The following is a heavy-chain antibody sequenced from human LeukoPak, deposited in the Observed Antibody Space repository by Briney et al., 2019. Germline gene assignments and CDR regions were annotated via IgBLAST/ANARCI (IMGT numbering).Heavy chain of an antibody. CDR3: ARCAHGSGAGVDYMDV. CDR1: GFTFSDYT. CDR2: ISGSARTI. V-gene: IGHV3-11*04. D-gene: IGHD3-10*01. J-gene: IGHJ6*03. Sequence: GGSLRLSCAASGFTFSDYTVTWIRQAPGKGLDWISYISGSARTIYYADSVKGRLTISRDNANNSLYLQLNSLRAEDTAVYYSARCAHGSGAGVDYMDVWGKGTTVIVSS.